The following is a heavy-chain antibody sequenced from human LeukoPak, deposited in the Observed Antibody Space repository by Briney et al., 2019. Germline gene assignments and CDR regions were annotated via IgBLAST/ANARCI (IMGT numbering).Heavy chain of an antibody. CDR1: GCTFVDYA. CDR2: FIWYGGST. J-gene: IGHJ4*02. Sequence: GGSLRLFCSAAGCTFVDYAMHRVRQAPRKGLVWCLVFIWYGGSTYYAASVKGRFTISRDNSKNSLYLQMNSLRAEDTALYYCAKEITGPRDYWGQGTLVTVSS. D-gene: IGHD1-20*01. V-gene: IGHV3-43D*03. CDR3: AKEITGPRDY.